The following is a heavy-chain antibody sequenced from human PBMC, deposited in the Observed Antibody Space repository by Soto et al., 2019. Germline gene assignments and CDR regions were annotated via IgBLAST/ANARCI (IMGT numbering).Heavy chain of an antibody. CDR2: ISGSGGST. V-gene: IGHV3-23*01. CDR3: AKDQAVYSSSAILDY. Sequence: GGSLRLSCAASGFTFSSYAMSWVRQAPGKGLEWVSAISGSGGSTYYADSVKGRFTISRDNSKNTLYLQMNSLRAEDTAVYYCAKDQAVYSSSAILDYWGQGTLVTVSS. CDR1: GFTFSSYA. D-gene: IGHD6-13*01. J-gene: IGHJ4*02.